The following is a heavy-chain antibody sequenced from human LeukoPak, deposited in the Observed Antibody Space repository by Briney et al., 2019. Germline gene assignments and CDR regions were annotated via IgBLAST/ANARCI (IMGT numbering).Heavy chain of an antibody. D-gene: IGHD3-10*01. J-gene: IGHJ4*02. V-gene: IGHV4-59*11. CDR3: ARSYNSGSYYPYFFDY. CDR2: IYYTGST. CDR1: SGSISSHF. Sequence: SETLSLTCTVSSGSISSHFWSWIRQPPGKGLEWIGSIYYTGSTNYNPSLKSRVTISVDTSNNRFSLRLSSLTAADTAVYYCARSYNSGSYYPYFFDYWGQGTLVTVSS.